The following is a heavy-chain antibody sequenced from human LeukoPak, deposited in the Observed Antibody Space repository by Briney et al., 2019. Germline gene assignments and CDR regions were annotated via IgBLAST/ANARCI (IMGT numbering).Heavy chain of an antibody. CDR2: INPNSGGT. D-gene: IGHD6-19*01. V-gene: IGHV1-2*02. CDR3: ARESRAVAGHAFDI. CDR1: GYTFTGYY. Sequence: ASVKVSCKASGYTFTGYYMHWVRQAPGQGLEWMGWINPNSGGTNYAQKFQGRVTMTRDTSISTAYMELSRLRSDDTAVYYCARESRAVAGHAFDIWGQGTMVTVSS. J-gene: IGHJ3*02.